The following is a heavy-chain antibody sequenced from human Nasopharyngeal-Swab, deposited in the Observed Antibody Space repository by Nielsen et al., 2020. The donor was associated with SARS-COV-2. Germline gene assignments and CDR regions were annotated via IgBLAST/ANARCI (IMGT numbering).Heavy chain of an antibody. D-gene: IGHD1-1*01. CDR1: GYTFTDYN. Sequence: ASVKVSCKASGYTFTDYNMHWVRQAPGQGLEWMGWMKPNSGVTNYAQNFQGRVTMASDTSSNTAYMELSRLTSDDTAVYFCARDRSTTGWNDSFDSWGQGTVVT. CDR2: MKPNSGVT. J-gene: IGHJ3*02. V-gene: IGHV1-2*02. CDR3: ARDRSTTGWNDSFDS.